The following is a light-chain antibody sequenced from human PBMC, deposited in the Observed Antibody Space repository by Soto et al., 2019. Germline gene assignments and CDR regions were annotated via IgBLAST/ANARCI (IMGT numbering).Light chain of an antibody. Sequence: DIQMPQSPSSLSASFGDRVTLPCRASQNIDTYLDWYQQKPGKAPTLLSYDASNLEQGVPSRYSGSGSGTNFKFSICSLKPEYIATYYCQMYDNLPLTFGGGTKVE. CDR1: QNIDTY. CDR2: DAS. CDR3: QMYDNLPLT. V-gene: IGKV1-33*01. J-gene: IGKJ4*01.